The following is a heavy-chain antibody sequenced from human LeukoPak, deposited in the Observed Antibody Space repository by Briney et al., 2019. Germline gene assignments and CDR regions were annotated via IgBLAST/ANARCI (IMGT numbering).Heavy chain of an antibody. J-gene: IGHJ3*02. CDR1: GFSFTSYW. Sequence: GWSLRLSCVASGFSFTSYWMSWVRQAPGKGLEIVANINQDGGTKNYVDSVKGRFTISRDNAENSLYLQMSSLRAEDTALYYCAGGPGWSSFDIWGQGIMVTVSS. V-gene: IGHV3-7*01. CDR2: INQDGGTK. CDR3: AGGPGWSSFDI. D-gene: IGHD2-15*01.